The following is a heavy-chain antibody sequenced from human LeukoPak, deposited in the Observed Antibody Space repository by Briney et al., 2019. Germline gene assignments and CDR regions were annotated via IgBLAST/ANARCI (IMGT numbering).Heavy chain of an antibody. J-gene: IGHJ4*02. Sequence: GESLRLSCAASGFTFSSYSMNWVRQAPGKGLEWVSVIYSGGNTYYADSVKGRFTISRDNSKNTLYLQMNSLRAEDTAIYYCARSWDARLNFDYWGQGTLVTVSS. CDR1: GFTFSSYS. CDR3: ARSWDARLNFDY. CDR2: IYSGGNT. V-gene: IGHV3-66*02. D-gene: IGHD1-26*01.